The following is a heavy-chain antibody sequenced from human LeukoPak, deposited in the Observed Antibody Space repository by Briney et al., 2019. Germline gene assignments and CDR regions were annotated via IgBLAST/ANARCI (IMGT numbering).Heavy chain of an antibody. V-gene: IGHV3-30*18. D-gene: IGHD3-3*01. CDR1: GFTFSSYG. Sequence: GGSLRLSCAASGFTFSSYGMPWVRQAPGKGLEWVAVISYDGSNKYYADSVKGRFTISRDNSKNTLYLQMNSLRAEDTAVYYCAKVRGRFLEWTNDAFDIWGQGTMVTVSS. J-gene: IGHJ3*02. CDR2: ISYDGSNK. CDR3: AKVRGRFLEWTNDAFDI.